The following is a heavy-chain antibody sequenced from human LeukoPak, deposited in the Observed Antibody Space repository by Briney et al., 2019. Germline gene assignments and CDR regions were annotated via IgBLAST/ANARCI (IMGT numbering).Heavy chain of an antibody. Sequence: GSVNVSCKASGYIFNNYTINWVRQAPGKGLEWMGWIRFYKGDTYYAHTLKGRFTISTDTSTRTAYMELRSLRSDDTAVYYCASGVYFDSWGQGTLVSVSS. CDR2: IRFYKGDT. CDR3: ASGVYFDS. J-gene: IGHJ4*02. V-gene: IGHV1-18*01. D-gene: IGHD2-8*01. CDR1: GYIFNNYT.